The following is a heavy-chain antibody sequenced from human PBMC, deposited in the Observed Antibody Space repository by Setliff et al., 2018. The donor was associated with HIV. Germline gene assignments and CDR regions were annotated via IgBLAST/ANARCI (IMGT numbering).Heavy chain of an antibody. CDR3: ARVEAKIRGATYGMDV. J-gene: IGHJ6*02. D-gene: IGHD3-10*01. CDR1: GDSISNHY. Sequence: SETLSLTCNVSGDSISNHYWNWIRQPPGKGLEWIATNYNSGNTVSNPSLKSRVTISVDTSKNQFSLTLNSVTAADTAVYFCARVEAKIRGATYGMDVWGQGTTVTVSS. V-gene: IGHV4-59*11. CDR2: NYNSGNT.